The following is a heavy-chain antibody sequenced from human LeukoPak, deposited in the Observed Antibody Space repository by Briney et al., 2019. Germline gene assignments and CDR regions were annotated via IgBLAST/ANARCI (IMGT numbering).Heavy chain of an antibody. D-gene: IGHD3-3*01. CDR2: ISWNSGSI. CDR1: GFTFDDYA. CDR3: AKDNSYYDFWSGS. J-gene: IGHJ5*02. V-gene: IGHV3-9*01. Sequence: GGSLRLSCAASGFTFDDYAMHWVRQAPGKGLEWVSGISWNSGSIGYADSVKGRFTISRDNAKNSLYLQMNSLRAEDTAVYYCAKDNSYYDFWSGSWGQGTLVTVSS.